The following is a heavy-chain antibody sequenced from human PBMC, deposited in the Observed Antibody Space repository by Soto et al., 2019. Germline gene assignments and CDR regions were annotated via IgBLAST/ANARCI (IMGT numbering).Heavy chain of an antibody. D-gene: IGHD5-12*01. CDR3: ATRNVATIDY. CDR1: GASFSGYY. J-gene: IGHJ4*02. V-gene: IGHV4-34*01. Sequence: SETLSLTRAVYGASFSGYYWNWIRQPPGKGLEWIGEINHSGSTNYNPSLKSRVTISVDTSKNQFSLKLSSVTAADTAVYYCATRNVATIDYWGQGTLVTV. CDR2: INHSGST.